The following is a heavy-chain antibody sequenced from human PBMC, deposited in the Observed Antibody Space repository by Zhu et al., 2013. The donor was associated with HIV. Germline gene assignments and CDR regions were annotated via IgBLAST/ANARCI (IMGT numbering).Heavy chain of an antibody. CDR1: GGSFSGYY. V-gene: IGHV4-34*01. CDR2: INHSGNT. D-gene: IGHD3-9*01. J-gene: IGHJ5*02. CDR3: ARGGDEWDDSLTGYWWLDP. Sequence: QVQLQQWGAGLLKPSETLSLTCGVYGGSFSGYYWNWIRQPPGKGLEWIGEINHSGNTNYNPSLKSRVTMSVDTSKNQLSLNLSSVTAADTAVYYCARGGDEWDDSLTGYWWLDPWGQGTLVTVSS.